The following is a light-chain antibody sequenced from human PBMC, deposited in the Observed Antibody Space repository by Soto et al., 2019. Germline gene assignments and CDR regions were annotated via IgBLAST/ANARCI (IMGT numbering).Light chain of an antibody. Sequence: QSALTQPASVSGSPGQSITISCTGTSRDVGGYNYVSWHQQHPGTAPKVIITEVSNRPSGVSNRFSGSKSGNTASLTISGLQAEDEADYYCSSYVNYNTFVIFGGGTKLTV. V-gene: IGLV2-14*01. J-gene: IGLJ2*01. CDR3: SSYVNYNTFVI. CDR1: SRDVGGYNY. CDR2: EVS.